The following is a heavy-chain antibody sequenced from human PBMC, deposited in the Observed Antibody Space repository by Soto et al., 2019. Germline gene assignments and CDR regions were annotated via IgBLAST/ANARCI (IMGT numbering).Heavy chain of an antibody. CDR2: INYSGIT. D-gene: IGHD1-1*01. V-gene: IGHV4-59*01. CDR1: GGFISTYS. J-gene: IGHJ5*02. CDR3: ARGNAFDP. Sequence: SETLSLTCSVSGGFISTYSWSWIRQSPGKGLEWIGDINYSGITNYNPSLKSRVTISVDTSKNQFSLSLRSVTAADTAVYYCARGNAFDPWGHGTLVTVSS.